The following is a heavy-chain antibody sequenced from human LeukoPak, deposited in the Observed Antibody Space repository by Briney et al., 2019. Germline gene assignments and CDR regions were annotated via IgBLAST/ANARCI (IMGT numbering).Heavy chain of an antibody. Sequence: GASVKVSCKASGYTFTSYGISWVRQAPGQGLEWMGGIIPIFGTANYAQKFQGRVTITADKSTSTAYMELSSLRSEDTAVYYCARCPILWWLRTGEPNWFDPWGQGTLVTVSS. CDR2: IIPIFGTA. CDR1: GYTFTSYG. J-gene: IGHJ5*02. D-gene: IGHD5-12*01. CDR3: ARCPILWWLRTGEPNWFDP. V-gene: IGHV1-69*06.